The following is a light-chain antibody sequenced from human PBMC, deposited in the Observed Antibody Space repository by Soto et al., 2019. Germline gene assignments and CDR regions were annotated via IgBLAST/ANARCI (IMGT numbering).Light chain of an antibody. Sequence: DIQMTQSPSSLSASVGDRVTIPCRASESISSYLNWYQQKPGERPNLLIYAASNLQSGVPSRFSGSGSGTDFTLIINSLQPEDSATYYCQQSYSSPPTFGQGTKVDIK. J-gene: IGKJ1*01. CDR3: QQSYSSPPT. CDR2: AAS. CDR1: ESISSY. V-gene: IGKV1-39*01.